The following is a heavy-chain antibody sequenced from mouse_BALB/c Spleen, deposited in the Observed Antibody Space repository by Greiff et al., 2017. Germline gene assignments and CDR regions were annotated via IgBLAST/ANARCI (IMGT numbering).Heavy chain of an antibody. Sequence: EVQVVESGGGLVKPGGSLKLSCAASGFTFSDYYMYWVRQTPEKRLEWVATISDGGSYTYYPDSVKGRFTISRDNAKNNLYLQMSSLKSEDTAMYYCARDDYDGGGYFDYWGQGTTLTVSS. J-gene: IGHJ2*01. CDR3: ARDDYDGGGYFDY. D-gene: IGHD2-4*01. CDR1: GFTFSDYY. CDR2: ISDGGSYT. V-gene: IGHV5-4*02.